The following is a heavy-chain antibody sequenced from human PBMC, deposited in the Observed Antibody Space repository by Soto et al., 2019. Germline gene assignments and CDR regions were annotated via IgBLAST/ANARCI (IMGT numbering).Heavy chain of an antibody. Sequence: QVQLVQSGAEVKKPGASVKVSCKASGYTFTSYGLNWVRQAPGQGLEWMGWISAYNGNTNYAQKFQDRVTLTTERSTSTAYMELRGLRSDDTAVYYCARGSGWLDRFDPWGQGTLVTVSS. V-gene: IGHV1-18*04. CDR1: GYTFTSYG. CDR3: ARGSGWLDRFDP. J-gene: IGHJ5*02. D-gene: IGHD6-19*01. CDR2: ISAYNGNT.